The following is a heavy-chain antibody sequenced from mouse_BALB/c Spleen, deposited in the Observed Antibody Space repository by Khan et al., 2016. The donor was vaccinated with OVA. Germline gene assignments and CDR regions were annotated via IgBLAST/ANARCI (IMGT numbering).Heavy chain of an antibody. D-gene: IGHD2-1*01. CDR2: IDPPNDDS. CDR3: ATLYGNLFAF. J-gene: IGHJ3*01. CDR1: GFNIKDTY. V-gene: IGHV14-3*02. Sequence: VRLQQSGAELVKPGASVKLSCSASGFNIKDTYIHWMKQRPEQGLEWIGRIDPPNDDSKYGPKFQAKATLTADTSSNTAYLQLSSLTSEDTAVHYCATLYGNLFAFWGQGTLVSVSA.